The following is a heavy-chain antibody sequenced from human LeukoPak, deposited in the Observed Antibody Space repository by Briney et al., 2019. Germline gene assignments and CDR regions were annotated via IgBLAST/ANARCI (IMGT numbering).Heavy chain of an antibody. V-gene: IGHV1-18*01. D-gene: IGHD3-22*01. CDR3: ARILLYYDSSGYSPGGAFDI. CDR1: GYTFTSYG. J-gene: IGHJ3*02. CDR2: TSSYNGNT. Sequence: ASVKVSCKASGYTFTSYGISWVRQAPGQGLEWMGWTSSYNGNTNYAQKLQGRVTMTTDTSTSTAYMELRSLRSDDTAVYYCARILLYYDSSGYSPGGAFDIWGQGTMVTVSS.